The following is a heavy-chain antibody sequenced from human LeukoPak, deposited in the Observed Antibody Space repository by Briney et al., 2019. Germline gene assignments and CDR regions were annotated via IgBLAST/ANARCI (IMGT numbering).Heavy chain of an antibody. Sequence: ASETLSLTCTVSGGSISSYYWSWIRQPPGKGLEWIGYIYDSGSTNYNPSLKSRVTISVDTSKNQFSLKLSSVTAADTAVYFCARYCSSTSCPLAFDYWGQGTLVTVSS. J-gene: IGHJ4*02. CDR2: IYDSGST. CDR1: GGSISSYY. D-gene: IGHD2-2*01. V-gene: IGHV4-59*01. CDR3: ARYCSSTSCPLAFDY.